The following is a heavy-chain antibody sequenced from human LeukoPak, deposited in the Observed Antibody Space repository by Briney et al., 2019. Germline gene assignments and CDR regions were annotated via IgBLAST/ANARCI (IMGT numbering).Heavy chain of an antibody. CDR1: GGSISSSNYF. CDR3: ARGLSVGRGVNKLYYDY. CDR2: ISYSGTT. V-gene: IGHV4-39*07. D-gene: IGHD3-10*01. J-gene: IGHJ4*02. Sequence: SETLSLTCTVSGGSISSSNYFWGWVRQPPGKGLEWIGTISYSGTTHDNPSLKSRVIISVDTSKKQFSLRLSSVTAADTAAYYCARGLSVGRGVNKLYYDYWGQGPLVTVSS.